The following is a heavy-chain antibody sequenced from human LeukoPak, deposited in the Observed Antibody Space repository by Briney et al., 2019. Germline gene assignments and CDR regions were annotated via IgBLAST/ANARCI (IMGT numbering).Heavy chain of an antibody. J-gene: IGHJ4*02. V-gene: IGHV3-23*01. CDR3: AKDPSIAVAGLFDY. D-gene: IGHD6-19*01. Sequence: GGSLRLSCAASGFTFSSYAMSWVRQAPGKGLEWVSAISGSGGSTYYADSVKGRFTISRDNSKNTLYLQMNGLRAEDAAVYYCAKDPSIAVAGLFDYWGQGTLVTVSS. CDR1: GFTFSSYA. CDR2: ISGSGGST.